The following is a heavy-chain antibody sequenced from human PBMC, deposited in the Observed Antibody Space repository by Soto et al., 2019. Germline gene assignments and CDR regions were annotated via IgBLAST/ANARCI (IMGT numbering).Heavy chain of an antibody. Sequence: SETLSLTCTVSGGSLSSGEYYWSWIRQPPGKGLEWIGYIYYSGSTYYNPSLKSRVTISVDTSKNQFSLKLSSVTAADTAVYYCARVGGFGATTIDYWGQGTLVTVSS. CDR1: GGSLSSGEYY. V-gene: IGHV4-30-4*01. CDR3: ARVGGFGATTIDY. J-gene: IGHJ4*02. D-gene: IGHD3-10*01. CDR2: IYYSGST.